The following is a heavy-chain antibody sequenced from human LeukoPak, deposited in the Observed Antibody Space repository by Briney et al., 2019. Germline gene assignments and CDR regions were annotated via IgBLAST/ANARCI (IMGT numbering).Heavy chain of an antibody. J-gene: IGHJ5*02. D-gene: IGHD3-10*01. CDR2: MNPNSGNT. V-gene: IGHV1-8*02. Sequence: ASVKVSCKASGYTFTGYYMHWVRQATGQGLEWMGWMNPNSGNTGYAQKFQGRVTMTRNTSISTAYMELSSLRSEDTAVYYCARAYGWFDPWGQGTLVTVSS. CDR3: ARAYGWFDP. CDR1: GYTFTGYY.